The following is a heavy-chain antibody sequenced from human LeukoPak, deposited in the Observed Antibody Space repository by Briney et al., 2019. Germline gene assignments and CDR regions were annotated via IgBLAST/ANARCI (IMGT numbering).Heavy chain of an antibody. CDR3: ARDLYYYDSSGYRLDY. V-gene: IGHV4-4*07. CDR2: IYTSGST. D-gene: IGHD3-22*01. Sequence: KPSETLSLTCTVSGGSISSYYWSWIRQPAGKGLEWIGRIYTSGSTNYNPSLKSRVTMSVDTSKNQFSLKLSSVTAADTAMYYCARDLYYYDSSGYRLDYWGQGTLVTVSS. J-gene: IGHJ4*02. CDR1: GGSISSYY.